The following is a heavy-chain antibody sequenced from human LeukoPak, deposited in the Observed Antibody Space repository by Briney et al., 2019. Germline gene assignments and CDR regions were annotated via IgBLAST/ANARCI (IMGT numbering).Heavy chain of an antibody. V-gene: IGHV4-59*01. CDR1: GGSISSYY. CDR2: IYYSGST. J-gene: IGHJ4*02. Sequence: PSETLSLTCTVSGGSISSYYWSWIRQPPGKGLEWIGYIYYSGSTNYNPSLKSRVTISVDTSKNQSSLKLSSVTAADTAVYYCARARVAVAGYYFDYWGQGTLVTVSS. D-gene: IGHD6-19*01. CDR3: ARARVAVAGYYFDY.